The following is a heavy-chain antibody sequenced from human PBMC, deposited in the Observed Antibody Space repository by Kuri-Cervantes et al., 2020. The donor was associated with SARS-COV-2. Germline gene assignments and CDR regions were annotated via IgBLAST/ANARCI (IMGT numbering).Heavy chain of an antibody. D-gene: IGHD3-3*01. J-gene: IGHJ4*02. CDR1: GYSFTSHW. CDR2: IDPSDSYT. Sequence: GESLKISCKGSGYSFTSHWISWVRQMPGKGLEWMGRIDPSDSYTNYSPSFQGHVTISADKSISTAYLQWSSLKASDTAMYYCASTVAFWSGYYDYWGQGTLVTVSS. CDR3: ASTVAFWSGYYDY. V-gene: IGHV5-10-1*01.